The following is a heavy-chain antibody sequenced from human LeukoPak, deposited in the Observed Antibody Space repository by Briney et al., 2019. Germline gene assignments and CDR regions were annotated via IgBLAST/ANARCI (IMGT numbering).Heavy chain of an antibody. D-gene: IGHD6-13*01. CDR3: ARDQSIAAAGTNFDY. V-gene: IGHV4-4*07. J-gene: IGHJ4*02. CDR2: IYTSGST. CDR1: GGSISSYY. Sequence: SETLSLTCTVSGGSISSYYWSWIRQPAGKGLEWIGHIYTSGSTNYNPSLKSRVTMSVDTSKNQFSLKLSSVTAADTAVYYCARDQSIAAAGTNFDYWGQGTLVTVSS.